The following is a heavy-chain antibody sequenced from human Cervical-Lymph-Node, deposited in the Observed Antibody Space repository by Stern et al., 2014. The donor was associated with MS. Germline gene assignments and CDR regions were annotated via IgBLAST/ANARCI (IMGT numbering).Heavy chain of an antibody. CDR1: GFTFSSYG. D-gene: IGHD4-17*01. Sequence: EVQLVESGGGLVTPGGSLRLSCAASGFTFSSYGMKWVRQAPGQGLEWVSSISSSSTYIFYADSVKGRFTISRDNAKNSVYLQMNSLRAEDTAVYYCATTVTPRTFDYWGQGALVTVSS. CDR3: ATTVTPRTFDY. J-gene: IGHJ4*02. CDR2: ISSSSTYI. V-gene: IGHV3-21*01.